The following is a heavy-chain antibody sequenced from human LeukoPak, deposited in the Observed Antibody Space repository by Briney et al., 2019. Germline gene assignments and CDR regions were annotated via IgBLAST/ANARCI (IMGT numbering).Heavy chain of an antibody. CDR1: GFTFNSYA. D-gene: IGHD3-22*01. CDR2: SGDNT. V-gene: IGHV3-23*01. CDR3: AKSWRYYDSSNYYAFDI. J-gene: IGHJ3*02. Sequence: GGSLRLSCAASGFTFNSYAMSWVRQAPGKGLEWVSSSGDNTRYADSVKGRFTISRDNSKNTLDLQMNGLRAEDTAVYYCAKSWRYYDSSNYYAFDIWGQGTMVTVSS.